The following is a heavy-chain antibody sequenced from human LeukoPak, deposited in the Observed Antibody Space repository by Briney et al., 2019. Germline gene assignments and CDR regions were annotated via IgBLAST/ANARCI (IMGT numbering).Heavy chain of an antibody. CDR3: ARGGSWFGEFRWWYMDV. CDR2: IYSGGST. D-gene: IGHD3-10*01. V-gene: IGHV3-53*01. J-gene: IGHJ6*03. CDR1: GFTVSSNY. Sequence: GGSLRLSCAASGFTVSSNYMSWVRQAPGKGLEWVSVIYSGGSTYYVYYVEGRFIISRDNSKNTVYLQMNRLRAEDTAVYYCARGGSWFGEFRWWYMDVWGKGTTVTISS.